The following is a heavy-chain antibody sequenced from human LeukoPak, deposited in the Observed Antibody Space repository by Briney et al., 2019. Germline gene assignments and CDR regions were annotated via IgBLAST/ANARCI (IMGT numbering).Heavy chain of an antibody. V-gene: IGHV4-59*01. J-gene: IGHJ4*02. Sequence: SETLSLTCTVSGGSSSSYYWSWLRQPPGKGLEWIGYIHYSGSTKYNPSLKSRVTISVDTSKNQFSLRLSSVTAADTAVYYCARSGGDRVEMPTIIDYWGQGTLVIVSS. CDR1: GGSSSSYY. CDR3: ARSGGDRVEMPTIIDY. CDR2: IHYSGST. D-gene: IGHD3-10*01.